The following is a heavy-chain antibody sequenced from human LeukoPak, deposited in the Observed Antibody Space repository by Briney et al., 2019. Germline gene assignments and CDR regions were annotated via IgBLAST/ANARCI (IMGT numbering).Heavy chain of an antibody. CDR2: IYYSGST. D-gene: IGHD2-2*01. CDR1: GGSISSYY. Sequence: SETLSLTCTVSGGSISSYYWSWIRQPPGKGLEWIGYIYYSGSTNYNPSLKSRVTISVDTSKNQFSLKLSSVTAADTAVYYCARHNFVVAASFDPWGQGTLVTVSS. CDR3: ARHNFVVAASFDP. V-gene: IGHV4-59*08. J-gene: IGHJ5*02.